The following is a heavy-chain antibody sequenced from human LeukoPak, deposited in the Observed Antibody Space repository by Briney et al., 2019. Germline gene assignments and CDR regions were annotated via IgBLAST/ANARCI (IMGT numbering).Heavy chain of an antibody. V-gene: IGHV3-30*18. CDR2: ISYDGHNE. D-gene: IGHD6-19*01. CDR1: RFTFSRYG. CDR3: AKEDVSGWYGVDY. Sequence: GGSLRLSCAASRFTFSRYGMHWVRQAPGKGLGWVALISYDGHNEYYSDSVKGRFTISRDNSKNTLYLQMNSLRADDTAIYYCAKEDVSGWYGVDYWGQGTLVTVSS. J-gene: IGHJ4*02.